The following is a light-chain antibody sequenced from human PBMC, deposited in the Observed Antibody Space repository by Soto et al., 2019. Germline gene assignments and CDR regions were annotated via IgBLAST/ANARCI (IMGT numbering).Light chain of an antibody. CDR1: NSDVGNSDY. CDR3: SSYTDSSTLFV. Sequence: QSVLTQPASVSGSPGHSITISCTGTNSDVGNSDYVSWYQHHPGKAPKLMIFEVSNRPSGISDRFSGSKSGNTASLTISGLQAEDDAYYYCSSYTDSSTLFVFGTGTKVTVL. J-gene: IGLJ1*01. V-gene: IGLV2-14*01. CDR2: EVS.